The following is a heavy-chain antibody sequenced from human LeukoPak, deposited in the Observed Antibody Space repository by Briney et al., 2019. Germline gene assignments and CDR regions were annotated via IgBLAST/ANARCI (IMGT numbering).Heavy chain of an antibody. J-gene: IGHJ4*02. CDR3: ARARGYSYGLPSPFDY. CDR1: GYTFTSYG. Sequence: GASVKVSCKASGYTFTSYGISWVRQAPGQGLGWMGWISAYNGNTNYAQKLQGRVTMTTDTSTSTAYMELRSLRSDDTAVYYCARARGYSYGLPSPFDYWGQGTLVTVSS. CDR2: ISAYNGNT. D-gene: IGHD5-18*01. V-gene: IGHV1-18*01.